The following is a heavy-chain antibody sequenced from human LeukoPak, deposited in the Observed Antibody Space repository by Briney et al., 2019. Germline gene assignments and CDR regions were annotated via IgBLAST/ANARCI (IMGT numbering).Heavy chain of an antibody. Sequence: GGSLRLSCAASGFTFSSYSMNWVRQAPGKGLEWVSYISSSSSTIYYADSVKGRFTISRDNAKNSLYLQMNSLRTEDTAVYYCSKDLIMWGQGTLVTVSS. D-gene: IGHD2-8*01. V-gene: IGHV3-48*01. CDR3: SKDLIM. CDR1: GFTFSSYS. CDR2: ISSSSSTI. J-gene: IGHJ4*02.